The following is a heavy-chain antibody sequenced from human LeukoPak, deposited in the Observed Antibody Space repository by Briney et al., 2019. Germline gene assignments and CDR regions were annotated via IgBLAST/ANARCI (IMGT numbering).Heavy chain of an antibody. Sequence: SVKVSCKVSGYTLTELSMHWVRQAPGQGLEWMGGIIPIFGTANYAQKFQGRVTITADESTSTAYMELSSLRSEDTAVYYCARDVSSGYYPTYFDYWGQGTLVTVSS. CDR1: GYTLTELS. CDR2: IIPIFGTA. CDR3: ARDVSSGYYPTYFDY. J-gene: IGHJ4*02. V-gene: IGHV1-69*13. D-gene: IGHD3-22*01.